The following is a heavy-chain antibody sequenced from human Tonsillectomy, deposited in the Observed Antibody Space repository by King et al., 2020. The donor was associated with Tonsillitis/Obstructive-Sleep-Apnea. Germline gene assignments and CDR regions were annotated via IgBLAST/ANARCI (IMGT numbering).Heavy chain of an antibody. Sequence: QLVQSGAEVKKPGASVKVSCKASGYTFTSYYMHWVRQAPGQGLEWMGIINPSGGSRSYAQKFQGRVTMTRGTSTSTVYMALSSLRYEDTAVYYCARAGGHYDFWSGRPNDAFDIWGQGTMVTVSS. CDR1: GYTFTSYY. CDR3: ARAGGHYDFWSGRPNDAFDI. CDR2: INPSGGSR. D-gene: IGHD3-3*01. V-gene: IGHV1-46*01. J-gene: IGHJ3*02.